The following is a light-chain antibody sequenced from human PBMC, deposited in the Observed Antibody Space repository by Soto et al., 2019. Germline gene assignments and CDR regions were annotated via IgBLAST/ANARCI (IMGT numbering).Light chain of an antibody. J-gene: IGKJ5*01. Sequence: VSQGIGSWLAWYQQKTGKAPKLLIYAACSLQSGVPSRFSGSGSGTDFTLTISSLEPEDFAVYYCQQRSNWPPITFGQGTRLEIK. V-gene: IGKV1-12*01. CDR2: AAC. CDR1: QGIGSW. CDR3: QQRSNWPPIT.